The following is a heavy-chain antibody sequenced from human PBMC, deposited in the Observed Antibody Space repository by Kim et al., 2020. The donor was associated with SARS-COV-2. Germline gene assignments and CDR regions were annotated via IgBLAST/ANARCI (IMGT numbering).Heavy chain of an antibody. Sequence: LSLTCEGSGFDFDTFAITWVRQAPGKGLEWVSRITAHKVVMYYANSVKGRFTASRDNSKAYLQMKGLRGEDTAMYYCAKGLQSHAYSVAMDVWGQGT. D-gene: IGHD3-16*01. CDR2: ITAHKVVM. J-gene: IGHJ6*02. V-gene: IGHV3-23*01. CDR3: AKGLQSHAYSVAMDV. CDR1: GFDFDTFA.